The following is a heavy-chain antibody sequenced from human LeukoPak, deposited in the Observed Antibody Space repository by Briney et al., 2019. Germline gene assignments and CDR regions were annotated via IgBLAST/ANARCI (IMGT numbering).Heavy chain of an antibody. CDR1: GGTFSSYA. J-gene: IGHJ4*02. Sequence: ASVKVSCKASGGTFSSYAISWVRQAPGQGLEWMGWMNPNSGNTGYAQKFQGRVTMTRNTSISTAYMELSSLRSEDTAVYYCARGRIWVRGAPEYWGQGTLVTGSS. CDR2: MNPNSGNT. CDR3: ARGRIWVRGAPEY. V-gene: IGHV1-8*02. D-gene: IGHD3-10*01.